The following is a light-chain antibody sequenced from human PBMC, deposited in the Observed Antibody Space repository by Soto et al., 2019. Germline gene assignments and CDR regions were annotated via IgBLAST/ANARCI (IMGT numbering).Light chain of an antibody. CDR1: STDVGRYNY. V-gene: IGLV2-14*01. J-gene: IGLJ2*01. CDR3: SSYTPSSTL. Sequence: QSVLTEPACVSVSPGQSITISCTGTSTDVGRYNYVSWYQQHPGKAPKLIIYEVSNRPSGVSNRFSGSKSGNTASLTISGLQAEDEADYYCSSYTPSSTLFGGGTKVTVL. CDR2: EVS.